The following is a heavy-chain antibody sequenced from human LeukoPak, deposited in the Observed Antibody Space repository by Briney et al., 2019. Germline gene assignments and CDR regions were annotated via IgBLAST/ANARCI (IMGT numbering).Heavy chain of an antibody. D-gene: IGHD3-9*01. CDR1: GYTFTGYY. CDR3: ARDLKRYYDILTGYWSHKRYYYYYMDV. V-gene: IGHV1-2*02. CDR2: INPNSGGT. Sequence: ASVKVSCNASGYTFTGYYMHWVRQAPGQGLEWMGWINPNSGGTNYAQKFQGRVTMTRDTSISTAYMELSRLRCDDTAVYYCARDLKRYYDILTGYWSHKRYYYYYMDVWGKGTTVTVSS. J-gene: IGHJ6*03.